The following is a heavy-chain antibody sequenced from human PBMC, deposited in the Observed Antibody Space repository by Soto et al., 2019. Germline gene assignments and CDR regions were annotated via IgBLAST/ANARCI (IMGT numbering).Heavy chain of an antibody. V-gene: IGHV3-33*01. CDR1: GGRFSDRA. J-gene: IGHJ6*02. CDR3: ARALFPDEDIYAMDV. Sequence: XGSVRRSCVAFGGRFSDRAMHGVRQAPGKGREWLAIVWSDGSEKFYAGSVKGRFTISRDNSKNTVYLQMDSLNAEDTAMYYCARALFPDEDIYAMDVWRQGTAVTVSS. CDR2: VWSDGSEK. D-gene: IGHD2-15*01.